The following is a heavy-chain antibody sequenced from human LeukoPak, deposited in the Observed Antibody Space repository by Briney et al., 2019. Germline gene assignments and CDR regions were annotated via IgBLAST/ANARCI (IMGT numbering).Heavy chain of an antibody. J-gene: IGHJ4*02. Sequence: SETLSLTCAVSGYSISSGYYRGWIRQPPGKGLEWIGSIYHSGSTYYNPSLKSRVTISVDTSKNQFSLKLSSVTAADTAVYYCARSREISGYSTYYFDYWGQGTLVTVSS. CDR2: IYHSGST. CDR3: ARSREISGYSTYYFDY. CDR1: GYSISSGYY. V-gene: IGHV4-38-2*01. D-gene: IGHD3-22*01.